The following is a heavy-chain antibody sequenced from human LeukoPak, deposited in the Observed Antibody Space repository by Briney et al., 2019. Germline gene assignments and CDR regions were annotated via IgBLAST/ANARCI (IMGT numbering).Heavy chain of an antibody. CDR3: ARVNALLWFGESSGDY. V-gene: IGHV1-2*02. D-gene: IGHD3-10*01. J-gene: IGHJ4*02. CDR1: GYTFTGYY. CDR2: INPNSGGT. Sequence: ASVKVSCKASGYTFTGYYMHWVRQAPGQGLEWMGWINPNSGGTNYAQKFQGRVTMTRDTSISTAYMELSRLRSDDTAVYYCARVNALLWFGESSGDYWGQGTLVTVSS.